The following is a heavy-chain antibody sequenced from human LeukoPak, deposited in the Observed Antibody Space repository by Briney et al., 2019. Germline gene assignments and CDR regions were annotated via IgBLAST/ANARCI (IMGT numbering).Heavy chain of an antibody. CDR1: GDSISSYY. V-gene: IGHV4-59*01. Sequence: PSETLSLTCTVSGDSISSYYWSWIRQPPGKGLEWIGYIYYSGSTNYNPSLKSRVTISIDTSKNQFSLNLSSVTAADTAVYYCARTYYAHAFWGQGTLVTVSS. D-gene: IGHD2/OR15-2a*01. J-gene: IGHJ4*02. CDR2: IYYSGST. CDR3: ARTYYAHAF.